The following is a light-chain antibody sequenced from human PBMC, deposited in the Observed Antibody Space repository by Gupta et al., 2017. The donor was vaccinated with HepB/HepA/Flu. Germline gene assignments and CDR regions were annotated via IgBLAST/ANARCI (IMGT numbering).Light chain of an antibody. J-gene: IGLJ3*02. CDR1: SGSVSPGFY. V-gene: IGLV8-61*01. CDR3: VLFMPGGISV. Sequence: QTVVTQEPSFSVSPGGTVPPTCGLTSGSVSPGFYPSWYQQTPGQPPRTLIYNTKTRSSGVPDRFSGSILGNKAALTITGVQADDESDYYCVLFMPGGISVFGGGTRLTVL. CDR2: NTK.